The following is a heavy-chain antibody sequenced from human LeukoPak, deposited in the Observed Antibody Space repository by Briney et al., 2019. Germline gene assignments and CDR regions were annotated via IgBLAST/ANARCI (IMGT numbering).Heavy chain of an antibody. CDR1: GYSFTGYY. CDR2: INPNSGGT. CDR3: ARDGYSCGYVRYYFDY. V-gene: IGHV1-2*02. J-gene: IGHJ4*02. D-gene: IGHD5-18*01. Sequence: GASVKVSCKASGYSFTGYYMHWVRQAPGQGLEWMGWINPNSGGTNYAQKFQGRVTMTRDTSISTAYMELSSLRSDDTAVYYCARDGYSCGYVRYYFDYRDQGTLVTVSS.